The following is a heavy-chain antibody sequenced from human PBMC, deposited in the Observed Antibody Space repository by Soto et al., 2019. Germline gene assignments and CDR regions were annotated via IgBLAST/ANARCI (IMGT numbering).Heavy chain of an antibody. CDR1: GGTFSSYA. Sequence: ASVKVSCKASGGTFSSYAISWVRQAPGQGLEWMGGIIPIFGTANYAQKFQGRVTITADKSTSTAYMELSSLRSEDTAVYYCASVMVRGVIVYYYGMDVWGQGTTVTVSS. V-gene: IGHV1-69*06. CDR2: IIPIFGTA. J-gene: IGHJ6*02. D-gene: IGHD3-10*01. CDR3: ASVMVRGVIVYYYGMDV.